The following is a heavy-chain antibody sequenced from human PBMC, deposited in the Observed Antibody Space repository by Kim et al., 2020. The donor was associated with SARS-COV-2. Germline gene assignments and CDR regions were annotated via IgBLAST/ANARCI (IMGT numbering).Heavy chain of an antibody. Sequence: AQKFQGRVTMTRDTSTSTVYMELSSLRSEDTAVYYCARWFGEFLHNWFDPWGQGTLVTVSS. V-gene: IGHV1-46*01. D-gene: IGHD3-10*01. J-gene: IGHJ5*02. CDR3: ARWFGEFLHNWFDP.